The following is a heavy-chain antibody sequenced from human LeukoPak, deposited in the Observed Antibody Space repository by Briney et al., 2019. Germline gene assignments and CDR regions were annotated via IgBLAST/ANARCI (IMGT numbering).Heavy chain of an antibody. CDR3: ARDDETFGDSFDY. CDR2: LYTNGGA. J-gene: IGHJ4*02. V-gene: IGHV4-61*02. CDR1: GASISSGGDF. D-gene: IGHD2/OR15-2a*01. Sequence: SETLSLTCTVSGASISSGGDFWTWIRQPAGKGLEWIGRLYTNGGATYNPSLKSRVTFSLDTSSQFSLKLTSVTAADTAAYFCARDDETFGDSFDYWGPGTLVTVSS.